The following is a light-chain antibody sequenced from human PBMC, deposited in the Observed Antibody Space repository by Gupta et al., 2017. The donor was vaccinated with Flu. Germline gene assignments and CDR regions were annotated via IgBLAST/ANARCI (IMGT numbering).Light chain of an antibody. J-gene: IGLJ3*02. CDR3: QSLDSSRREALV. V-gene: IGLV1-40*01. CDR2: GNT. CDR1: SSNIGGGYD. Sequence: SVLTQPPSVSGAPGQLVTISCTGSSSNIGGGYDVNWYQQLPGRAPNLLISGNTNRHSGVAERSSGSKSASSASLAITGLQAEEEADYYCQSLDSSRREALVFGGGTKRTVL.